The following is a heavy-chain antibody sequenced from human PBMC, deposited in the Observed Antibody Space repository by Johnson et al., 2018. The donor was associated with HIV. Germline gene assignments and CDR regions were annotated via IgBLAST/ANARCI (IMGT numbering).Heavy chain of an antibody. CDR1: GFSFSSYA. Sequence: QVQVVESGGGVVQPGRPLRLSCAASGFSFSSYAMHWVRQAPGKGLEWVAVISYDGSNKYYADSVKGRFTISRDNSKNTLYLQMNSLRAEDTAVHYCARGYYYDSSGSDDAFDIWGQGTMVTVSS. D-gene: IGHD3-22*01. CDR3: ARGYYYDSSGSDDAFDI. V-gene: IGHV3-30*04. J-gene: IGHJ3*02. CDR2: ISYDGSNK.